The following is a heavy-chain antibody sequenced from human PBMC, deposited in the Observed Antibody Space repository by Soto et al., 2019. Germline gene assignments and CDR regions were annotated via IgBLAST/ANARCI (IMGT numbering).Heavy chain of an antibody. CDR3: SRARTMKNWFDP. Sequence: QVQLQQWGAGLLKPSETLSLTCAVYGGSLSGYYWSWIRQPPGKGLEWIGEINHSGSTNYNPSLKSRVTISVDTSKNQFSLKLSSVTAADTAVYYCSRARTMKNWFDPWGQGTLVTVSS. D-gene: IGHD3-22*01. V-gene: IGHV4-34*01. CDR1: GGSLSGYY. J-gene: IGHJ5*02. CDR2: INHSGST.